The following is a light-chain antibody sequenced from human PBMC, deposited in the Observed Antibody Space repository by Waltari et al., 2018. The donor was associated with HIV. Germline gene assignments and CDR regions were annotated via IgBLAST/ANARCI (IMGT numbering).Light chain of an antibody. CDR1: QDIRHY. Sequence: DFQMTQSPSSLSASVGERVTITCRASQDIRHYVAWYQQKSGRVPKLLIHSASTLQSGVPSRFSGTGSGTEFTLSISSLQPDHVATYYCQKYNSVVSFGGGTKVEI. V-gene: IGKV1-27*01. CDR3: QKYNSVVS. CDR2: SAS. J-gene: IGKJ4*01.